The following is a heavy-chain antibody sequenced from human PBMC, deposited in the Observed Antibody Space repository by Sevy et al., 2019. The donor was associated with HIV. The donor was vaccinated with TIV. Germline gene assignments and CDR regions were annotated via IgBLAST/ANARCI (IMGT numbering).Heavy chain of an antibody. CDR2: ISWNSGSI. V-gene: IGHV3-9*01. Sequence: GGSLRLSCAASGFTFDGYAMDWVRQAPGKGLEWVSGISWNSGSIGYAGSVKGRFTISRDNARNSLYLQMNSLRTEDTALYYCAKDISGSYFYYFDHWGQGTLVTVSS. CDR3: AKDISGSYFYYFDH. D-gene: IGHD1-26*01. CDR1: GFTFDGYA. J-gene: IGHJ4*02.